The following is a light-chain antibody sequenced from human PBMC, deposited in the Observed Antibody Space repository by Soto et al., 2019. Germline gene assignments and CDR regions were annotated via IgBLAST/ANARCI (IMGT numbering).Light chain of an antibody. CDR2: AAS. CDR3: QQTSSTPT. CDR1: QSIRSY. Sequence: DIQLTQSPSSLSASVGDRVTITCRASQSIRSYLNWYQQKPGKAPKLLIYAASSLQTGVSSRFSGSGSGTDFTLTISNLQPEDFATYYCQQTSSTPTFGGWTKVDIK. J-gene: IGKJ4*02. V-gene: IGKV1-39*01.